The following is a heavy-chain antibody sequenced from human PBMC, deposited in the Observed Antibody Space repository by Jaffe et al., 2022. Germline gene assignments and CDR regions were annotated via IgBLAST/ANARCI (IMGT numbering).Heavy chain of an antibody. Sequence: EVQLLESGGGLVQPGGSLRLSCAASGFTFSSYAMSWVRQAPGKGLEWVSAISGSGGSTYYADSVKGRFTISRDNSKNTLYLQMNSLRAEDTAVYYCAKNDRGRDDYIWGSYRYPPKSSEYWGQGTLVTVSS. CDR1: GFTFSSYA. CDR3: AKNDRGRDDYIWGSYRYPPKSSEY. V-gene: IGHV3-23*01. CDR2: ISGSGGST. D-gene: IGHD3-16*02. J-gene: IGHJ4*02.